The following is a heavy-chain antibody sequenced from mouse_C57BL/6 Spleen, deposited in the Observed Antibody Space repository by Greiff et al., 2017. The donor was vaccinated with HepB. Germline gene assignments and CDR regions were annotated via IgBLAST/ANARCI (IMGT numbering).Heavy chain of an antibody. J-gene: IGHJ2*01. CDR3: ARGYYGSSFVFDY. CDR2: IDPSDSYT. D-gene: IGHD1-1*01. CDR1: GYTFTSYW. V-gene: IGHV1-69*01. Sequence: VQLQQPGAELVMPGASVKLSCKASGYTFTSYWMHWVKQRPGQGLEWIGEIDPSDSYTNYNQKFKGKSTLTVDKSSSTAYMQLSSLTSEDSAVYYCARGYYGSSFVFDYWGQGTTLTVSS.